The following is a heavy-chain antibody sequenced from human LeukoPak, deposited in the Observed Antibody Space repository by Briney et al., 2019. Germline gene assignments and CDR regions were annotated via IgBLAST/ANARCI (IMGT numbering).Heavy chain of an antibody. CDR1: GYTFTDYY. CDR3: ARYKGGSNNLDY. CDR2: INCNNGGT. V-gene: IGHV1-2*02. J-gene: IGHJ4*02. D-gene: IGHD1-26*01. Sequence: VASVTVSCMASGYTFTDYYIFWLRQAPGQGLEWMGWINCNNGGTQYAEKFQGRVTMTRDTSITTAYMELSSLRSDDTAIYYCARYKGGSNNLDYWGQGTLVTVSS.